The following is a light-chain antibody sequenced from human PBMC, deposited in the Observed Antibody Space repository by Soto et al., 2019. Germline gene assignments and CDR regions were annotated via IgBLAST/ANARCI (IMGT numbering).Light chain of an antibody. CDR3: QQRRNWPYT. CDR1: QSVSSY. V-gene: IGKV3-11*01. CDR2: DAS. Sequence: EIVLTQSPATLSLSPGEIATLSCRASQSVSSYLAWYQQKPGQAPRLLIYDASNRATGIPARFSGSGSGTDFTLTISSLEPEDFGVYYCQQRRNWPYTFGQGTKLEIK. J-gene: IGKJ2*01.